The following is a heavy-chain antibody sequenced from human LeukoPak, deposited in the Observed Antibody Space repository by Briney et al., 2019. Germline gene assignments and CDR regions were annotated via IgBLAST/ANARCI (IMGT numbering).Heavy chain of an antibody. CDR3: ARTFYSSGTGVPIYY. Sequence: GASVKVSCKASGGTFSSYAISWVRQAPGQGLEWMGGIIPIFGTANYAQKFQGRVTITADESTSTACMELSSLRSEDTAVYYCARTFYSSGTGVPIYYWGQGTLVTVSS. CDR1: GGTFSSYA. D-gene: IGHD6-19*01. J-gene: IGHJ4*02. V-gene: IGHV1-69*13. CDR2: IIPIFGTA.